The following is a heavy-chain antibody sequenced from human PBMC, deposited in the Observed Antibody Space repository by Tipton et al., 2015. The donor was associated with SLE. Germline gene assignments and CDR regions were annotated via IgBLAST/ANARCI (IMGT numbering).Heavy chain of an antibody. D-gene: IGHD6-13*01. V-gene: IGHV3-30*04. J-gene: IGHJ6*04. Sequence: SLRLSCAASGFTFSSYAMHWVRQAPGKGLEWAAVISYDGSEKHGADSVKGRFTFSRDNSKNTLSLQVNSLRPEDTAVYYCARGAYFGGHGIRSWSDSLDVWGTGTMVTVSS. CDR2: ISYDGSEK. CDR3: ARGAYFGGHGIRSWSDSLDV. CDR1: GFTFSSYA.